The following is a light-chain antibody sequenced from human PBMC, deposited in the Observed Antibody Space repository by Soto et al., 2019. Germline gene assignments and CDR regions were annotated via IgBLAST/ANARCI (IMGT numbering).Light chain of an antibody. Sequence: DIQMTQSPPSVSASVGDRVTITCQARQDIGHYLNWYQQRPGEAPNLLIYDASTLQSGVPSRFTGSGSGTIFTFTISRLETEDVATYYCKQYDDIPVFGPGTKV. CDR3: KQYDDIPV. CDR1: QDIGHY. CDR2: DAS. V-gene: IGKV1-33*01. J-gene: IGKJ3*01.